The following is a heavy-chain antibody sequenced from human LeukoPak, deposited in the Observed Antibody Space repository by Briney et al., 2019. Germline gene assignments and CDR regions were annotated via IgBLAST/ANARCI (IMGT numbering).Heavy chain of an antibody. J-gene: IGHJ4*02. CDR2: IDHSGST. CDR1: GGSFSGYY. D-gene: IGHD1-26*01. V-gene: IGHV4-34*01. Sequence: PSETLSLNCAVYGGSFSGYYWSWIRQPPGKGLEWIGEIDHSGSTNYNPSLKSRVTISVDTSKNQFSLKLSSVTAADTAVYYCASGPVGAEDYWGQGTLVTVSS. CDR3: ASGPVGAEDY.